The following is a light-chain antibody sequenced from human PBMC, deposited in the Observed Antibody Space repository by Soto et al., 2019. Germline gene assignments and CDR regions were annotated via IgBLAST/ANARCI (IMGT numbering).Light chain of an antibody. CDR3: QSNDSTLNGWV. V-gene: IGLV1-40*01. Sequence: QFVLTQPPSVSGAPGQRVTISCTGSSSNIGAYDVHWYQQLPGTAPKLLIYGNNNRPSGVPDRFSGSKSGTSASLAITGLQAEDEADYYCQSNDSTLNGWVFGGGTKLTVL. CDR2: GNN. J-gene: IGLJ3*02. CDR1: SSNIGAYD.